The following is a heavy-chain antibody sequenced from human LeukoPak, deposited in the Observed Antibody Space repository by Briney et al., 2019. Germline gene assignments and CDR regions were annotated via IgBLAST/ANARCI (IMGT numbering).Heavy chain of an antibody. Sequence: GESLKISCKGSGYSFTSYWIGWVRQMPGKGLEWMGIIYPGDSDTRYSPSFQGQVTISADKSISTAYLQWSSLKASDTAMYYCARQPGEYSSSSAYYYYYYMDVWGKGTTVTVSS. J-gene: IGHJ6*03. V-gene: IGHV5-51*01. CDR2: IYPGDSDT. CDR3: ARQPGEYSSSSAYYYYYYMDV. D-gene: IGHD6-6*01. CDR1: GYSFTSYW.